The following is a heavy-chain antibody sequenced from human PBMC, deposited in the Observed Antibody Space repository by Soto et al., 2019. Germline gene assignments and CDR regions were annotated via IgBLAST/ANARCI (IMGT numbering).Heavy chain of an antibody. J-gene: IGHJ5*02. CDR2: ISAYNGNT. V-gene: IGHV1-18*01. Sequence: GASVKVSCKASGYTFTSYGISWARQAPGQGLEWMGWISAYNGNTNYAQKHQGRVTMTTDTSTSTAYMEMRSLRSDDTAVYYCAREPNPYDYIWGSYREPWFDPWGQGTLVTVSS. CDR1: GYTFTSYG. CDR3: AREPNPYDYIWGSYREPWFDP. D-gene: IGHD3-16*02.